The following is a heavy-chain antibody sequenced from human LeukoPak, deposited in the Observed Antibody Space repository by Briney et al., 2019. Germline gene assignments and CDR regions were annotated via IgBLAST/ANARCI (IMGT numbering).Heavy chain of an antibody. D-gene: IGHD3-22*01. V-gene: IGHV3-74*01. CDR1: GFTFSNYW. Sequence: GGSLRLSCAASGFTFSNYWMHWVRHAPGKGLVWVSRINTDGSSTSYVDSVKGRFTISRDNSKNTLYLQMNSLRAEDTAVYYCASADSSGYYFFDYWGQGTLVTVSS. J-gene: IGHJ4*02. CDR3: ASADSSGYYFFDY. CDR2: INTDGSST.